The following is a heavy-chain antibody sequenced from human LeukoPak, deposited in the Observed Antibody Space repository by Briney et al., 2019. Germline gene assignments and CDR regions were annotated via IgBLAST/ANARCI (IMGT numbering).Heavy chain of an antibody. D-gene: IGHD3-22*01. Sequence: SETLSLTCAVYGGSFSGYYWSWIRQPPGKGLEWIGEINHSGSTNYNPSLKSRVTISVDTSKNQFSLKLSSVAAADTAVYYCAREAIGYYDSSGPRGDWFDPWGQGTLLTVSS. J-gene: IGHJ5*02. V-gene: IGHV4-34*01. CDR3: AREAIGYYDSSGPRGDWFDP. CDR2: INHSGST. CDR1: GGSFSGYY.